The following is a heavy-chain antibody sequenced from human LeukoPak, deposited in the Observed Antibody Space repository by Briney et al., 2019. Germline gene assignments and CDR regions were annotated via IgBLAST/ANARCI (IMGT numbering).Heavy chain of an antibody. CDR3: ARLGALHDAFDV. D-gene: IGHD3-16*01. Sequence: SETLSLTCTVSGDSISSYYWSWIRQPPGKGLEWIGNIHYSGSTKYNPSLKSRVTISVDTSKNQFSLKVSSLTAADTAVYYCARLGALHDAFDVWGQATLVTVSS. V-gene: IGHV4-59*12. J-gene: IGHJ3*01. CDR1: GDSISSYY. CDR2: IHYSGST.